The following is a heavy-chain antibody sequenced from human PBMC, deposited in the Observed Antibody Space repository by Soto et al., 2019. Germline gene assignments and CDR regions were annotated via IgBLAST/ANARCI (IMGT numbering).Heavy chain of an antibody. CDR2: IIPNFGKT. CDR3: ARDCSGGSCYRSYYYYYGMDV. J-gene: IGHJ6*02. Sequence: ASVKVSCKASGGTFSSYAISWVRQAPGQGLEWMGGIIPNFGKTNYAQKLQGRVTMTADTSTSTAYMELRSLRSDDTAVYYCARDCSGGSCYRSYYYYYGMDVWGQGTTVTVSS. CDR1: GGTFSSYA. V-gene: IGHV1-69*06. D-gene: IGHD2-15*01.